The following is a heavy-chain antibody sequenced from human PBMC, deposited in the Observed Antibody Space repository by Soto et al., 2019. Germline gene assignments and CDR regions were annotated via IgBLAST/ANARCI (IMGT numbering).Heavy chain of an antibody. CDR3: AKIHSNDIVLMVYAIRGYGMDV. CDR2: ISGSGGST. V-gene: IGHV3-23*01. CDR1: GFTFSSYA. Sequence: GGSLRLSCAASGFTFSSYAMSWVRQAPGKGLEWVSAISGSGGSTYYADSVKGRFTISRDNSKNTLYLQMNSLRAEDTAVYYCAKIHSNDIVLMVYAIRGYGMDVWGQGTTVTVSS. J-gene: IGHJ6*02. D-gene: IGHD2-8*01.